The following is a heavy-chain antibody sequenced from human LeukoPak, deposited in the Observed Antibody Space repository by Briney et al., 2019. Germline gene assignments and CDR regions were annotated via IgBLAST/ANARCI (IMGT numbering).Heavy chain of an antibody. J-gene: IGHJ4*02. V-gene: IGHV4-34*01. D-gene: IGHD2-2*01. CDR3: ARLPGGGYCSSTSCEIDY. CDR2: INHSGST. Sequence: SETLSLTCAVYGGSFSGYYWSWIRQPPGKGLEWIGEINHSGSTNYNPSLKSRVTISVDTSKNQFSLKLSSVTAADTAVYYCARLPGGGYCSSTSCEIDYWGQGTLVTVSS. CDR1: GGSFSGYY.